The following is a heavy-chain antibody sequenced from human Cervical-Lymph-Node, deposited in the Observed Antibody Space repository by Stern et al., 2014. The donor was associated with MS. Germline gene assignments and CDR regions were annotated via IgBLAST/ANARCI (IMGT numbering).Heavy chain of an antibody. Sequence: VQLVQSGGGVVQPGRSLRLSCAASGFTFSSYGMHWVRQAPGKGLEGVAVIWYDGSNKYYADSVKGRFTISRDNSKNTLYLQMNSLRAEETAVYYCARDRGSSGSTTVDPWGQGTLVTVSS. D-gene: IGHD3-10*01. V-gene: IGHV3-33*01. CDR2: IWYDGSNK. CDR1: GFTFSSYG. CDR3: ARDRGSSGSTTVDP. J-gene: IGHJ5*02.